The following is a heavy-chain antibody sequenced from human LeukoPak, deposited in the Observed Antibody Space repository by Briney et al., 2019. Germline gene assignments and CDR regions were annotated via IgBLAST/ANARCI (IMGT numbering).Heavy chain of an antibody. Sequence: GGSLRLSCAASGFTFSDHYLDWVRQAPGKGLEWVGRSRSKTNRYTTQYAASVKGRFTISRDDSKNSLYLQMNSLRAEDTAVYYCASTLHIAAAGNTRNNAFDIWGQGTMVTVSS. J-gene: IGHJ3*02. CDR1: GFTFSDHY. CDR2: SRSKTNRYTT. V-gene: IGHV3-72*01. D-gene: IGHD6-13*01. CDR3: ASTLHIAAAGNTRNNAFDI.